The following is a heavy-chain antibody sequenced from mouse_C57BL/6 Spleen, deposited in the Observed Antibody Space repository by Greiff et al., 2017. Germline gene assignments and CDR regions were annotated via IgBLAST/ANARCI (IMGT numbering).Heavy chain of an antibody. D-gene: IGHD2-4*01. Sequence: QVQLKQPGAELVKPGASVKLSCKASGYTFTSYWMQWVKQRPGQGLEWIGEIDPSDSYTNYNQKFKGKATLTVDTSSSTAYMQLSSLTSEDSAVYYCARWEGYDYDGDYWGQGTTLTVSS. J-gene: IGHJ2*01. V-gene: IGHV1-50*01. CDR2: IDPSDSYT. CDR3: ARWEGYDYDGDY. CDR1: GYTFTSYW.